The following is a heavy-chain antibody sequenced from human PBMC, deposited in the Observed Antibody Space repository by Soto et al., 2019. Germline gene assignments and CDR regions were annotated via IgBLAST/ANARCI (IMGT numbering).Heavy chain of an antibody. D-gene: IGHD3-10*01. Sequence: SETLSLTCTVSGGSISSSSYYWGWIRQPPGKGLEWIGSIYYSGSTYYNPSLKSRVTISVDTSKNQFSLKLSSVTAADTAVYYCARHVRSSITMVRGVTDYWGQGTRVTVSS. J-gene: IGHJ4*02. CDR1: GGSISSSSYY. V-gene: IGHV4-39*01. CDR3: ARHVRSSITMVRGVTDY. CDR2: IYYSGST.